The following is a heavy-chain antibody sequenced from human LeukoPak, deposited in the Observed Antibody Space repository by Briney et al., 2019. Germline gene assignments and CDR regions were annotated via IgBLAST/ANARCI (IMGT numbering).Heavy chain of an antibody. CDR2: ISYDGSNK. V-gene: IGHV3-30*04. CDR1: GFTLTNYA. J-gene: IGHJ5*02. Sequence: GGSLRLSCAVSGFTLTNYAMHWVRQAPGRGLEWVAVISYDGSNKDYADSVKGRFTISRDNAKNSLYLQLNSLRAEDTAVYYCARSLVVGATYPYHWGQGTLVTVSS. CDR3: ARSLVVGATYPYH. D-gene: IGHD1-26*01.